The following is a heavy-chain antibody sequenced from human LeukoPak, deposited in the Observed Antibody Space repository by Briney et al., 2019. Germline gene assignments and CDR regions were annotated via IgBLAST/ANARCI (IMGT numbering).Heavy chain of an antibody. CDR2: IKCKTDGGTT. V-gene: IGHV3-15*01. D-gene: IGHD2-2*01. J-gene: IGHJ3*02. CDR3: TTDGPYQLLNAFDI. CDR1: GFTFSNAW. Sequence: GGSVRLSCAASGFTFSNAWMSWVRQAPGKGLEWVGRIKCKTDGGTTDYAAPVKGRITISRDDSKNTLYLQMNSLKTEDTAVYYCTTDGPYQLLNAFDIWGQGTMATVSS.